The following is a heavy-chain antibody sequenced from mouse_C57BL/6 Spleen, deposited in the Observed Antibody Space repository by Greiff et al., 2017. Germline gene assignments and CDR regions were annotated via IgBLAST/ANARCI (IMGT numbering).Heavy chain of an antibody. CDR3: ARGYYSNLYAMDY. Sequence: QVQLQQSGAELVRPGASVKMSCKASGYTFTSYNMHWVKQTPRQGLAWIGAIYPGNGDTSYNKKFKCKAKLTVDKSTSTAYMQLSRLTTEDSAVYFCARGYYSNLYAMDYWGQGTSVTVSS. V-gene: IGHV1-12*01. D-gene: IGHD2-5*01. J-gene: IGHJ4*01. CDR1: GYTFTSYN. CDR2: IYPGNGDT.